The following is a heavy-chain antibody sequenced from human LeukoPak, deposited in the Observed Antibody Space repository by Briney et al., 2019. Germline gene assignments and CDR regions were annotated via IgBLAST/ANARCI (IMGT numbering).Heavy chain of an antibody. CDR2: IRPDGHNK. D-gene: IGHD6-13*01. CDR1: GFIFIGYG. V-gene: IGHV3-30*02. J-gene: IGHJ6*04. CDR3: AKEGAASWDVDV. Sequence: GGSLRLSCAASGFIFIGYGMHWVRQAPGKGPEWVAFIRPDGHNKYYADSVKGRFMISRDNSKNTVDLQMNSLRGDDTAMYCCAKEGAASWDVDVWGKGTRSPSPQ.